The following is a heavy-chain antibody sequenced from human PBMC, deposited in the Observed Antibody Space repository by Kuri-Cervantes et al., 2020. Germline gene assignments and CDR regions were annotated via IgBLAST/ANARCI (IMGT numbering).Heavy chain of an antibody. J-gene: IGHJ3*02. CDR3: ARGRRGTNYYGSGSYQALDAFDI. Sequence: GSLRLSCAVYGGSFSGYYWSWIRQPPGKGLEWIGEINHSGSTNYNPSLKSRVAISVDTSKNQFSLTLSSVTAADTAVYYCARGRRGTNYYGSGSYQALDAFDIWGQGTMVTVSS. CDR1: GGSFSGYY. D-gene: IGHD3-10*01. V-gene: IGHV4-34*01. CDR2: INHSGST.